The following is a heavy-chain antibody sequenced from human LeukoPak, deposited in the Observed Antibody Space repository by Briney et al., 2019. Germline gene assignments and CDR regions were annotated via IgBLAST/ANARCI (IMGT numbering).Heavy chain of an antibody. V-gene: IGHV4-59*01. CDR2: IYYSGRT. CDR3: ARGYAPRVPGGFAAF. Sequence: PSETLSLTCTVSGDSINSYYWNWIRQPPGKGLEWIGYIYYSGRTDYNPSLKSRVTISVDTSKHQFSMKLKSVTAADTAVYYCARGYAPRVPGGFAAFWGQGTLVTVSS. CDR1: GDSINSYY. D-gene: IGHD2-2*01. J-gene: IGHJ4*02.